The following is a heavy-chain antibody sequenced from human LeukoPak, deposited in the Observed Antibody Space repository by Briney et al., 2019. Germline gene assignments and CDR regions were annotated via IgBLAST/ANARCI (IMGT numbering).Heavy chain of an antibody. Sequence: XGSGYSXTXXXXXXVRXXPXXXXXWMGIIYPGDSDTRYSPSFQGQVTISADKSISTAYLQWSSLKASDTAMYYCARERQDAFDIWGQGTMVTVSS. V-gene: IGHV5-51*01. CDR1: GYSXTXXX. J-gene: IGHJ3*02. D-gene: IGHD1-1*01. CDR2: IYPGDSDT. CDR3: ARERQDAFDI.